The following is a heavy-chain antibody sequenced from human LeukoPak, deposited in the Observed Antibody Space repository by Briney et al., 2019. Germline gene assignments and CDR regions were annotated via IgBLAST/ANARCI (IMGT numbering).Heavy chain of an antibody. CDR3: ARDGYNDFDY. Sequence: GSLRLSCATSGFTFSSYSMNWVRQAPGKGLEGVSSISSSSSYIYYADSVKGRFTISRDNAKNSLSLQMNSLRAEDTAVYYCARDGYNDFDYWGQGTLVTVSS. D-gene: IGHD5-24*01. V-gene: IGHV3-21*01. CDR1: GFTFSSYS. J-gene: IGHJ4*02. CDR2: ISSSSSYI.